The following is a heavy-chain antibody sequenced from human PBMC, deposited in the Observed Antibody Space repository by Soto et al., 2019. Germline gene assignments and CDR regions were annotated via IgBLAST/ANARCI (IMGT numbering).Heavy chain of an antibody. V-gene: IGHV3-48*01. CDR3: ARDLGVTAAMLLHYFDY. CDR2: ISSSSSTI. CDR1: GFTFSSYS. D-gene: IGHD2-2*01. Sequence: PGGSLRLSCAASGFTFSSYSMNWVRQAPGKGLEWVSYISSSSSTIYYADSVKGRFTISRDNAKNSLYLQMNSLRAEDTAVYYCARDLGVTAAMLLHYFDYWGQGTLVTVSS. J-gene: IGHJ4*02.